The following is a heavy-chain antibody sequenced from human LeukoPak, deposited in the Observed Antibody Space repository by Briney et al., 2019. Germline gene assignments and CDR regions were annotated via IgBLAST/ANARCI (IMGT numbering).Heavy chain of an antibody. CDR2: INSDGRST. J-gene: IGHJ4*02. Sequence: GGSLRLSCAASGSTLSGYWMHWVRRAPGKGLVWVSRINSDGRSTGYADSVKGRFTISRDNAKNTLYLQMNSLRAEDTAVYYCAGGSGTKGDYWGQGTLVTVSS. CDR1: GSTLSGYW. CDR3: AGGSGTKGDY. V-gene: IGHV3-74*01. D-gene: IGHD1-26*01.